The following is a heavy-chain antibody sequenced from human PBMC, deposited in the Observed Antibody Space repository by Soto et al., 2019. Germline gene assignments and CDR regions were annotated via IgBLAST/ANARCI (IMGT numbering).Heavy chain of an antibody. CDR3: ARSHDCYNNRGWFDP. Sequence: EVQLVETGGGLIQPGGSLRLSCAASGFTVSSNYMSWVRQAPGKGLEWVSVIYSGGSTYYADSVKGRFTISRDNSKNTLYLQMNSLRAEDTAVYYCARSHDCYNNRGWFDPWGQGTLVTVSS. D-gene: IGHD2-21*01. J-gene: IGHJ5*02. V-gene: IGHV3-53*02. CDR1: GFTVSSNY. CDR2: IYSGGST.